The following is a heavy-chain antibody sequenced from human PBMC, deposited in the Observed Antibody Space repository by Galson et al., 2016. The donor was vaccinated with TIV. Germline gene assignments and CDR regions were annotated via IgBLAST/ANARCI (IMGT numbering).Heavy chain of an antibody. D-gene: IGHD2-21*01. J-gene: IGHJ6*02. V-gene: IGHV3-30*04. Sequence: SLRLSCAAFGFTFRTYTMHWVRQAPGKGLEWLAVISYDGNTKYYADSVKGRFTISRDNSKSTLYVQMNSLRAEDTAVYYCARERRYCGNECYLKYYFGMDVWGQGTTVTVS. CDR1: GFTFRTYT. CDR3: ARERRYCGNECYLKYYFGMDV. CDR2: ISYDGNTK.